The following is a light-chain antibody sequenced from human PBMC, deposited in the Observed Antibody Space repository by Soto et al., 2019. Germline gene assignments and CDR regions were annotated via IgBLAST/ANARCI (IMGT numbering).Light chain of an antibody. J-gene: IGLJ2*01. CDR1: SGSIASNY. CDR2: EDN. V-gene: IGLV6-57*02. CDR3: QSYDSSNQVV. Sequence: NFMLTQPHSVSESPGKTVTISCTGSSGSIASNYVQWYQQRPGSAPTTVIYEDNRRPSGVPDPFSVSIDSSANSASLTISGLKTEDEADYYCQSYDSSNQVVFGGGTQLTVL.